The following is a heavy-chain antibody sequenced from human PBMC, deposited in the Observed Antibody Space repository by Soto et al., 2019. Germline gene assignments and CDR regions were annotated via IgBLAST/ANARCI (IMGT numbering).Heavy chain of an antibody. D-gene: IGHD1-26*01. CDR1: GYTFTRHG. V-gene: IGHV1-18*01. CDR2: ISSYNGNA. Sequence: QVQLVQSGPEVKKPGASVRVSCKTSGYTFTRHGINWVRQAPGQGLEWMGWISSYNGNANYVQKFQGRVTMTTDTSTSTAYMEVRSLRSDDTAVYYCARDFMGARALGYWGQGTLVSVSS. J-gene: IGHJ4*02. CDR3: ARDFMGARALGY.